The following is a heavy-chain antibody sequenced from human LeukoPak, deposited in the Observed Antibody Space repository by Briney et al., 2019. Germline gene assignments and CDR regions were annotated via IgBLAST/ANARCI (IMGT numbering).Heavy chain of an antibody. CDR2: IKQDGSEK. D-gene: IGHD2-2*01. Sequence: GGSLRLSCAASGFTFSSYWMSWVRQAPGKGLEWVANIKQDGSEKYYVDSVKGRFTISRDNAKNSLYLQMNSLRAEDTAVYYCARSPTFNKDIVVVPAAINWFDPWGQGTLVTVSS. CDR1: GFTFSSYW. CDR3: ARSPTFNKDIVVVPAAINWFDP. J-gene: IGHJ5*02. V-gene: IGHV3-7*01.